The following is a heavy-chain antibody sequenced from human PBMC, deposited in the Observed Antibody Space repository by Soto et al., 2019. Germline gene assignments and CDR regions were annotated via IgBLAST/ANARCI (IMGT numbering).Heavy chain of an antibody. CDR1: GFTFSSYS. V-gene: IGHV3-21*01. CDR3: ARDLGGAVAGLFQH. Sequence: EVQLVESGGDLVKPGGSLRLSCAASGFTFSSYSMNLVRQAPGKGLEWVSSISSSSSYIYYADSVKGRFTISRDNAKNSLYLQMNSLRADDTAVYYCARDLGGAVAGLFQHWGQGTLVTVSS. CDR2: ISSSSSYI. D-gene: IGHD6-19*01. J-gene: IGHJ1*01.